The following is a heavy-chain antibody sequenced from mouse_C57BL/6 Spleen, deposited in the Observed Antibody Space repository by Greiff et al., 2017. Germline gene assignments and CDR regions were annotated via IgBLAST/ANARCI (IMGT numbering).Heavy chain of an antibody. CDR1: GYTFTSYW. Sequence: QVQLQQPGAELVMPGASVKLSCKASGYTFTSYWMHWVKQRPGQGLEWIGEIDPSDSYTNYNQKFKGKSTLTVDKSSSTAYMQLSSLPSEDSAVYYCARRSLYYGSSYHAMDYWGQGTSVTVSS. D-gene: IGHD1-1*01. CDR2: IDPSDSYT. V-gene: IGHV1-69*01. CDR3: ARRSLYYGSSYHAMDY. J-gene: IGHJ4*01.